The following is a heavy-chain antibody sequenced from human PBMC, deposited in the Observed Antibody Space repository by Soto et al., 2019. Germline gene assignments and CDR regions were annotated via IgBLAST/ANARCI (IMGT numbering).Heavy chain of an antibody. CDR3: ARDMASIAARPGYYYYGMDV. CDR2: IWYDGSNK. V-gene: IGHV3-33*01. D-gene: IGHD6-6*01. CDR1: GFTFSSYG. Sequence: GGSLRLSCAASGFTFSSYGMHWVRQAPGKGLEWVAVIWYDGSNKYYADSVKGRFTISRDNSKNTLYLQMNSLRAEDTAVYYCARDMASIAARPGYYYYGMDVWGQGTTVTVSS. J-gene: IGHJ6*02.